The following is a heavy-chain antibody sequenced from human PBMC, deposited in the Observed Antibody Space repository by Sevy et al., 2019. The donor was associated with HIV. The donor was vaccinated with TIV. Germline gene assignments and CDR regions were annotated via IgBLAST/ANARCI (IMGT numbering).Heavy chain of an antibody. V-gene: IGHV3-33*01. CDR2: IWYDGSNK. J-gene: IGHJ4*02. CDR1: GFTFSSYG. D-gene: IGHD3-22*01. CDR3: ARVKFTRIGYYYDSSGSIIDY. Sequence: GGSLRLSCAASGFTFSSYGMHWVRQAPGKGLEWVAVIWYDGSNKYYADSVKGRFTISRDNSKNTRYLQMNSLRAEDTAVYYCARVKFTRIGYYYDSSGSIIDYWGQGTLVTVSS.